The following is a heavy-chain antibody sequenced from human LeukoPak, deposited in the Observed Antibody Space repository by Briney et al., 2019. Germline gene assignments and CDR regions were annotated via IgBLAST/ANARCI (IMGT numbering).Heavy chain of an antibody. V-gene: IGHV3-74*01. CDR3: ATDGSYGLTY. D-gene: IGHD3-16*01. Sequence: GGSLRLSCAASGVSFSWTWMHCVRQAPGKGLVWVSHINSDGTTTSFADSVRGRFTISRDNTQGMVYLQMNSLRAEDTAVYYCATDGSYGLTYWGQGSLITVSS. CDR1: GVSFSWTW. CDR2: INSDGTTT. J-gene: IGHJ4*02.